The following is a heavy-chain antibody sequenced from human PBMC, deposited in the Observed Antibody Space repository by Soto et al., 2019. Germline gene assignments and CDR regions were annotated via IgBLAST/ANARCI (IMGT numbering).Heavy chain of an antibody. CDR3: TTDRLPSQYYDFWSGYYYYGMDV. D-gene: IGHD3-3*01. Sequence: GGSLRLSCAASGFTFSNAWMNWVRQAPGKGLEWVGRIKSKTDGGTTDYAAPVKGRFTISRDDSKNTLYLQMNSLKTEDTAVYYCTTDRLPSQYYDFWSGYYYYGMDVWGQGTTVTVSS. J-gene: IGHJ6*02. CDR1: GFTFSNAW. CDR2: IKSKTDGGTT. V-gene: IGHV3-15*07.